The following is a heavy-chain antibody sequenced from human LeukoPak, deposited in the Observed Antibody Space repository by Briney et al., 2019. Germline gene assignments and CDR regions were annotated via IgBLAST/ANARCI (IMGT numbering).Heavy chain of an antibody. CDR3: ARRFESSGWVDY. CDR2: IYSSGST. J-gene: IGHJ4*02. Sequence: SGSLCLSCAASGCTISSYDWSWVRQPPGKGLEWIGYIYSSGSTNSNPSLKSRATISVDSSKNQFSLKLTSVTATDTDVYYCARRFESSGWVDYWGQGTLVTVSS. CDR1: GCTISSYD. V-gene: IGHV4-59*08. D-gene: IGHD6-19*01.